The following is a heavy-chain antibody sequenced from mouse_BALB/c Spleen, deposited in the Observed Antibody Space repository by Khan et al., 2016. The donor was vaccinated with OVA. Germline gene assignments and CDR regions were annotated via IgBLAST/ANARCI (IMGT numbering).Heavy chain of an antibody. V-gene: IGHV5-15*02. Sequence: EVELVESGGGLVQPGGSRKLSCAASGFTFSDYGMAWIRQGPGKGPEWITFISSLAYNFYYADTVTGRFNISRENANINLYLEMNSLRSEDRAMYYCARGGTAGCSYWGQGSLVIVSS. CDR1: GFTFSDYG. D-gene: IGHD3-1*01. CDR3: ARGGTAGCSY. CDR2: ISSLAYNF. J-gene: IGHJ3*01.